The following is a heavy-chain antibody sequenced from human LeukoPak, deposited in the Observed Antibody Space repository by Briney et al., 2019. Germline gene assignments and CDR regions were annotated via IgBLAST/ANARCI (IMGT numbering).Heavy chain of an antibody. Sequence: GASVKVSCKASGYTFTGYYMHWVRQAPGQGLEWMGWINPNSGGTNYAQKFQGRVTMTRDMSTSTVYMELSSLRAEDTAVYYRAREPPTSYYDSSGYYEYYFDYWGQGTLVTVSS. D-gene: IGHD3-22*01. CDR1: GYTFTGYY. CDR2: INPNSGGT. J-gene: IGHJ4*02. CDR3: AREPPTSYYDSSGYYEYYFDY. V-gene: IGHV1-2*02.